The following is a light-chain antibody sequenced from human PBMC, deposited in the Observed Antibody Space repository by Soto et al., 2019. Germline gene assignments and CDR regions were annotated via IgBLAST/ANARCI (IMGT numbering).Light chain of an antibody. CDR3: SSYTTSNTRQIV. Sequence: QSVLTQPASVSGSPGQSITISCTGTSSDVDGYNYVSWYQQHPGKAPKFMIYDVSNRPSVVSNRFSGSKSGNTASLTISGLQAEDEADYYCSSYTTSNTRQIVFGTGTKVTVL. CDR2: DVS. CDR1: SSDVDGYNY. J-gene: IGLJ1*01. V-gene: IGLV2-14*01.